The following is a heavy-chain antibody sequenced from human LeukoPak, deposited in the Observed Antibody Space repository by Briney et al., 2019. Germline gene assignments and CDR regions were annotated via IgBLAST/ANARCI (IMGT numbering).Heavy chain of an antibody. J-gene: IGHJ4*02. CDR2: ISTNGGST. CDR1: GFSFSTYA. D-gene: IGHD5-24*01. Sequence: GGSLRLSCAASGFSFSTYAMHWVRQAPGKGLEYVSAISTNGGSTYYANSVKGRFTISRDNSKNTLFLQMGSLRTEDMAVYYCARDSGGDGYNDCFDSWGQGTLVTVSS. CDR3: ARDSGGDGYNDCFDS. V-gene: IGHV3-64*01.